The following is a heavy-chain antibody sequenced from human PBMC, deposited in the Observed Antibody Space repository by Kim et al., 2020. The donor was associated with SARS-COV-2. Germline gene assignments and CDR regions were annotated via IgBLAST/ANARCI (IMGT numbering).Heavy chain of an antibody. CDR3: ARHTSIAVAGPPCDY. J-gene: IGHJ4*02. Sequence: VSGKSRITINPDTAKNQFALQLNSVTPEDTAVYYCARHTSIAVAGPPCDYWGQGTLVTVSS. D-gene: IGHD6-19*01. V-gene: IGHV6-1*01.